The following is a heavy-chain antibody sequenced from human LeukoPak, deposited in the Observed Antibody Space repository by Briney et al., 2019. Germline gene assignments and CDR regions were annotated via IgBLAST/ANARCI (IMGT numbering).Heavy chain of an antibody. CDR3: AVGRSY. V-gene: IGHV4-34*01. CDR1: GGSFNGYY. CDR2: INYSGRT. Sequence: SETLSLTCAVYGGSFNGYYCSWIRQAPGKGLEWIGEINYSGRTSYNPSLKSRVTISLDATKNQFSLNLTSVTAADTAVYYCAVGRSYWGQGNLVTVSS. J-gene: IGHJ4*02.